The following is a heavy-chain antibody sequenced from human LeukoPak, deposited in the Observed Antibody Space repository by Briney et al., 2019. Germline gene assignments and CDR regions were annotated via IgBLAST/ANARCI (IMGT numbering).Heavy chain of an antibody. J-gene: IGHJ5*02. V-gene: IGHV3-23*01. CDR2: ISGSGGST. CDR3: AKASMVISLGGS. CDR1: GFTVSSNY. D-gene: IGHD5-18*01. Sequence: GGSLRLSCAASGFTVSSNYMSWVRQAPGKGLEWVSAISGSGGSTYYADSVKGRFTISRDNSKNTLYLQMNSLRAEDTAVYYCAKASMVISLGGSWGQGTLVTVSS.